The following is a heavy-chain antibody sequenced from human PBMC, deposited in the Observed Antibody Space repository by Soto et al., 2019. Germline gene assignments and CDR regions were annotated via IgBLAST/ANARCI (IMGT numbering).Heavy chain of an antibody. V-gene: IGHV3-30*18. D-gene: IGHD3-16*02. CDR3: VKEGRGELLVFYFDY. Sequence: QVKLVESGGGVVQPGRSLRLSCAASGFTFTSNGMHWVRQAPGKGLEWVAVVSHDGSNKYYADSVKGRFTISRDNSKNTLYLQMNNLRAEDTAIYYCVKEGRGELLVFYFDYWGQGTLVTVSS. CDR2: VSHDGSNK. J-gene: IGHJ4*02. CDR1: GFTFTSNG.